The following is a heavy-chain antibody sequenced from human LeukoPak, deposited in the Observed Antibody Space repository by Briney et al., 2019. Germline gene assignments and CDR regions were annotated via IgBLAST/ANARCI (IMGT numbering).Heavy chain of an antibody. J-gene: IGHJ4*02. CDR1: GGSFSGYY. CDR2: INHSGST. V-gene: IGHV4-34*01. Sequence: SGTLSLTCAVYGGSFSGYYWSWIRQPPGKGLEWIGEINHSGSTNYNPSLKSRVTISVDTSKNQFSLKLSSVTAADTAVYYCARGFRGWPHDYWGQGTLVTVSS. CDR3: ARGFRGWPHDY. D-gene: IGHD6-19*01.